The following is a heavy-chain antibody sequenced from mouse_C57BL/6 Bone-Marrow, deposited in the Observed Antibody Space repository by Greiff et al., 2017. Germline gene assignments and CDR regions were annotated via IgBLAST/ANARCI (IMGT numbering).Heavy chain of an antibody. CDR1: GFTFSDYG. V-gene: IGHV5-17*01. Sequence: DVHLVESGGGLVKPGGSLKLSCAASGFTFSDYGMHWVRQAPEKGLEWVAYISSGSSTIYYADTVKGRFTITRDNAKNTLFLQMTSLRSEDTAMYYCTRTYYYGSSWAWFADWGQGTLVTVSA. J-gene: IGHJ3*01. CDR2: ISSGSSTI. D-gene: IGHD1-1*01. CDR3: TRTYYYGSSWAWFAD.